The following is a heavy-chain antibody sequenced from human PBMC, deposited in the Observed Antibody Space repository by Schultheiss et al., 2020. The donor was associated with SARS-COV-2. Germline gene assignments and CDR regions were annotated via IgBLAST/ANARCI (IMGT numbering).Heavy chain of an antibody. D-gene: IGHD2-15*01. V-gene: IGHV1-69*13. Sequence: SVKVSCKASGGTFSSYAISWVRQAPGQGLEWMGGIIPIFGTANYAQKFQGRVTITADESTSTAYMELSSLRSEDTAVYYCARGGYCSGGSCYSDSCFDYWGQGTLVTVSS. CDR3: ARGGYCSGGSCYSDSCFDY. CDR2: IIPIFGTA. J-gene: IGHJ4*02. CDR1: GGTFSSYA.